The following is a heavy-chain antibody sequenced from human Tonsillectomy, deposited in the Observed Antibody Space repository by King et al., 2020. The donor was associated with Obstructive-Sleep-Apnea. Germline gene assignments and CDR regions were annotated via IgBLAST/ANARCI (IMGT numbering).Heavy chain of an antibody. V-gene: IGHV3-9*01. CDR3: AKDLSSGWYSPQDY. J-gene: IGHJ4*02. CDR2: VSWNSGSI. D-gene: IGHD6-19*01. CDR1: GFTFDDYA. Sequence: VQLVESGGGLVQPGRSLRLSCAASGFTFDDYAMHWVRQVPGKGLEWVSGVSWNSGSIGYADSVKGRFTISRDNAKNSLYLQMNRLRPEDTALYFCAKDLSSGWYSPQDYWGKGTLVTVSS.